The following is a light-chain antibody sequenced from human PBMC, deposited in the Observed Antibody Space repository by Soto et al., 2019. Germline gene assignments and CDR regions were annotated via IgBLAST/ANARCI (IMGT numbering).Light chain of an antibody. V-gene: IGLV2-23*02. Sequence: QAARNQAAPVSGAPGQSITISLTGNSSVVGSYDLVSWYQQHPGKAPRLIIYEVTKRPSGVSNRFSGSKSGSTASLTFSGLQAEDEADYFCCSYAGVSTFVFGTGTKVTVL. CDR3: CSYAGVSTFV. J-gene: IGLJ1*01. CDR2: EVT. CDR1: SSVVGSYDL.